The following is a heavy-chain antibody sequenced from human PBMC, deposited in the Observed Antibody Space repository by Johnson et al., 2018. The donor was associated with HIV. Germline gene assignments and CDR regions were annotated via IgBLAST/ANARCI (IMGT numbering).Heavy chain of an antibody. CDR2: INVDGTEK. V-gene: IGHV3-7*01. D-gene: IGHD4-23*01. CDR3: ARGIGGGNYAQRDAFDI. Sequence: VQLVESGGGLVQPGGSLRLSCAASGFTFSSFWMTWVRQAPGKGLEWVANINVDGTEKFYVDSVQGRFTISRDNVNNSVFLLLNSLKVEDTAVYYCARGIGGGNYAQRDAFDIWGQVTMVTVSS. CDR1: GFTFSSFW. J-gene: IGHJ3*02.